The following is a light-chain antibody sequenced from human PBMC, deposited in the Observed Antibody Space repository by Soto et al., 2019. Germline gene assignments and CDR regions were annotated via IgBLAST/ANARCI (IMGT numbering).Light chain of an antibody. J-gene: IGKJ1*01. CDR2: WAS. Sequence: DIVMTQSPDSLAVSLGERATINCKSSQSVLYSPNNKNYLAWYQQKPGQPPKLLIYWASTRESGVPDRFSGSGSGTDFTITISSLKAEDVAFYYCQQYHSAPQSFGQGTKVEIK. CDR1: QSVLYSPNNKNY. CDR3: QQYHSAPQS. V-gene: IGKV4-1*01.